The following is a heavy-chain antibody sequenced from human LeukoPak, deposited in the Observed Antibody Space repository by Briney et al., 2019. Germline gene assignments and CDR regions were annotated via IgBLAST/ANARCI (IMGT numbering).Heavy chain of an antibody. D-gene: IGHD3-9*01. CDR1: GFIFRNYA. Sequence: GASLRLSCAASGFIFRNYAMSWVRQAPGRGLEWVSAITGSGDSTYYADSVKGRFTISRDNSKNTLYVEMNTLRAEDTAVYYCAKWGDYDILTGYYVSDFWGQGTLVTVSS. CDR3: AKWGDYDILTGYYVSDF. CDR2: ITGSGDST. J-gene: IGHJ4*02. V-gene: IGHV3-23*01.